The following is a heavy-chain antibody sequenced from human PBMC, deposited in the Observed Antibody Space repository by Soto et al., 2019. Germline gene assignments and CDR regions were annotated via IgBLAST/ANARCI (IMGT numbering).Heavy chain of an antibody. V-gene: IGHV3-23*01. CDR1: GFTFSSYA. CDR3: AKDRVAAADVYYYYGMDV. Sequence: PGGSLRLSCAASGFTFSSYAMSWVRQAPGKGLEWVSAISGSGGSTYYADSVKGRFTISRDNSKNTLYLQMNSLRAEDTAVYYCAKDRVAAADVYYYYGMDVWGQGTTVTSP. J-gene: IGHJ6*02. D-gene: IGHD6-13*01. CDR2: ISGSGGST.